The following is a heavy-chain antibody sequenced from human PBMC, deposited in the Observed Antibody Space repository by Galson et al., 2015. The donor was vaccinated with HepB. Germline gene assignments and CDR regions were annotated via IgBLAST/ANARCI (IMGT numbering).Heavy chain of an antibody. V-gene: IGHV4-59*01. CDR3: ARYAKSYYYYGVDV. CDR1: GGSINSYY. CDR2: IYYSGST. J-gene: IGHJ6*02. Sequence: SETLSLTCTVSGGSINSYYWSWIRQSPGKGLEWIGYIYYSGSTTYNPSLKSRVTISVDTSKNHFSLKLSSVTATDTAVYYCARYAKSYYYYGVDVWGQGTTVTVSS.